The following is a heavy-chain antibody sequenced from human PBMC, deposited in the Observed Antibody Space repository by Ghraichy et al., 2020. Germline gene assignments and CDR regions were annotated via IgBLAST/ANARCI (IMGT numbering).Heavy chain of an antibody. V-gene: IGHV4-31*03. Sequence: TLSLTCTVSGGSISSGGYYWSWIRQHPGKGLEWIGYIYYSGSTYYNPSLKSRVTISVDTSKNQFSLKLSSVTAADTAVYYCARSYYGSGSGFDYWGQGTLVTVSS. CDR1: GGSISSGGYY. D-gene: IGHD3-10*01. CDR2: IYYSGST. J-gene: IGHJ4*02. CDR3: ARSYYGSGSGFDY.